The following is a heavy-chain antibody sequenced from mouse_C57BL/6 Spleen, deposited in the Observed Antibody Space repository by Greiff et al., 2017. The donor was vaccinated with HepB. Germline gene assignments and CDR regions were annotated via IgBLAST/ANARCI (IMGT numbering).Heavy chain of an antibody. CDR1: GYSITSGYG. D-gene: IGHD1-2*01. J-gene: IGHJ2*01. Sequence: EVKLQESGPGLVKPSQSLSLTCTVTGYSITSGYGWNWIRQFPGTKLEWMGYISYSGSTHYNPSLKSRISITRDTSKNQFFLQLNSVTTEDTATYYCARTARIKYWGQGTTLRGSS. V-gene: IGHV3-2*02. CDR3: ARTARIKY. CDR2: ISYSGST.